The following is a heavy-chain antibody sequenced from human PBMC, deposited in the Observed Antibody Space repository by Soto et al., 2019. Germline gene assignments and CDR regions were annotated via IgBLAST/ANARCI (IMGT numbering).Heavy chain of an antibody. D-gene: IGHD3-3*01. CDR1: GNTVPNYA. CDR2: MNPNSGNT. CDR3: ARGPYYDFWSGSIYYYYGMDV. J-gene: IGHJ6*02. Sequence: ASVKVSCKASGNTVPNYAIHWVRQATGQGLEWMGWMNPNSGNTGYAQKFQGRVTMTRNTSISTAYMELSSLRSEDTAVYYCARGPYYDFWSGSIYYYYGMDVWGQGTTVTVSS. V-gene: IGHV1-8*02.